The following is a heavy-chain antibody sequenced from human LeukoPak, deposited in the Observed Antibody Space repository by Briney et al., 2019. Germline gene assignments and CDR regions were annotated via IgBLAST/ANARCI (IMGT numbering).Heavy chain of an antibody. D-gene: IGHD5-18*01. Sequence: SPSQTLSLTCTVSGGSISSGSYYWSWIRQPPGKGLEWIGYIYYSGSTNYNPSLKSRVTISVDTSKNQFSLKLSSVTAADTAVYYCARGRGYSYGFFDYWGQGTLVTVSS. CDR3: ARGRGYSYGFFDY. J-gene: IGHJ4*02. V-gene: IGHV4-61*01. CDR1: GGSISSGSYY. CDR2: IYYSGST.